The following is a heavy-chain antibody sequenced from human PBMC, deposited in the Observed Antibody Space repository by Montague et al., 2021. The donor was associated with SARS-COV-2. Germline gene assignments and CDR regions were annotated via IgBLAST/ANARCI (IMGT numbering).Heavy chain of an antibody. CDR1: GFSLSTSGMC. Sequence: PELVKPTQTLTLTCTFSGFSLSTSGMCVSWIRQPPGKALEWLALIDWDDDKYYSTFLKTRLTISKDTSKNQVVLTMTNMDPVDTATYYCARIRDYDILTGSYSGFDYWGQGTLVTVSS. CDR2: IDWDDDK. D-gene: IGHD3-9*01. J-gene: IGHJ4*02. CDR3: ARIRDYDILTGSYSGFDY. V-gene: IGHV2-70*01.